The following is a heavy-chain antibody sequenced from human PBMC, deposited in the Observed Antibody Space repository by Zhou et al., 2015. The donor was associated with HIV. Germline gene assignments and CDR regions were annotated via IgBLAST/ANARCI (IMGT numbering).Heavy chain of an antibody. Sequence: QVQLVQSGAEVKKPGSSVKVSCKASGGTFSSYAISWVRQAPGQGLEWMGGIIPIFGTANYAQKFQGRVTITADESTSTAYMELSSLRSEDTAVYYCARLYGSGSYYGSVPDYWYFDLWGRGTLVTVSS. V-gene: IGHV1-69*01. CDR1: GGTFSSYA. J-gene: IGHJ2*01. CDR2: IIPIFGTA. D-gene: IGHD3-10*01. CDR3: ARLYGSGSYYGSVPDYWYFDL.